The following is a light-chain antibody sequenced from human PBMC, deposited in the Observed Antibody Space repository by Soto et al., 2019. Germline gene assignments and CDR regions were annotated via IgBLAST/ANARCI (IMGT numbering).Light chain of an antibody. CDR1: SSDVGGYNY. CDR2: EVS. Sequence: QSALTQPASVSGSPGQSITISCTGTSSDVGGYNYVSWYQQHPGKAPKLMIYEVSNRPSGVSNRFSGSKSGYTASLTISGLHAEDDADYYCSSNTSSNALMVFGGGTNLTVL. CDR3: SSNTSSNALMV. J-gene: IGLJ2*01. V-gene: IGLV2-14*01.